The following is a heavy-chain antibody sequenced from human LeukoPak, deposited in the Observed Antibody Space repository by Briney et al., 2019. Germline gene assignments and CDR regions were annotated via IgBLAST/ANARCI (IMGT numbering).Heavy chain of an antibody. Sequence: KPSETLSLTCTVSGGSISSYYLSWIRQPAGKGLEWIGRIYSSGTDYNPSLKSRVTISVDTSKNQFSLKLSPVTAADTAVYYCARERYYYDSSGYYDPPYYYYMDVWGKGTTVTISS. V-gene: IGHV4-4*07. D-gene: IGHD3-22*01. CDR1: GGSISSYY. J-gene: IGHJ6*03. CDR3: ARERYYYDSSGYYDPPYYYYMDV. CDR2: IYSSGT.